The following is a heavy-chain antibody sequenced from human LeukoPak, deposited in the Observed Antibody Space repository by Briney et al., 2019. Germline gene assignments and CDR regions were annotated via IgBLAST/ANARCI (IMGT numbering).Heavy chain of an antibody. CDR3: ASMVRGVIISPPDYYFDY. V-gene: IGHV4-59*01. CDR1: GGSISSYY. D-gene: IGHD3-10*01. J-gene: IGHJ4*02. CDR2: IYYRGST. Sequence: SETLSLTCTVSGGSISSYYWSWIRQPPGKGLEWIGYIYYRGSTNYNPSLKSRVTISVDTSKNQFSLKLSSVTAADTAVYYCASMVRGVIISPPDYYFDYWGQGTLVTVSS.